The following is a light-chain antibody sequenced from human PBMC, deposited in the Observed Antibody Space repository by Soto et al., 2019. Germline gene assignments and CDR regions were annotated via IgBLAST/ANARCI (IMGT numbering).Light chain of an antibody. Sequence: DIQMTQSPSTLSASVGDRVTITCRASQSISSWLAWYQQEPGKAPKLLTYKATSLESGVPSRFSGSGSETEFTLTISSLQPDDFATYYCQQYNRYPLTFGVGTKVEIK. CDR2: KAT. V-gene: IGKV1-5*03. J-gene: IGKJ4*01. CDR3: QQYNRYPLT. CDR1: QSISSW.